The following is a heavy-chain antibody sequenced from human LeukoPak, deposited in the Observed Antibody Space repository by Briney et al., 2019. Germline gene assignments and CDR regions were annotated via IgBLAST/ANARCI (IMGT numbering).Heavy chain of an antibody. CDR3: ARLIYCSGGSCPEGRGMDV. D-gene: IGHD2-15*01. J-gene: IGHJ6*02. CDR1: GFTFSSYS. V-gene: IGHV3-48*01. CDR2: ISSSSSTI. Sequence: PGGSLRLSCAASGFTFSSYSMNWVRQAPGKGLEWVSYISSSSSTIYYADSVKGRFTISRDNAKNSLYLQMNSLRAEDTAVYYCARLIYCSGGSCPEGRGMDVWGQGTTVTVSS.